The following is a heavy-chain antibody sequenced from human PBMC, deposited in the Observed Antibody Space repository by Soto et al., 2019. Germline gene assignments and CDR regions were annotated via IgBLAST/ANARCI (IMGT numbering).Heavy chain of an antibody. Sequence: ASVKVSCKASGYRFISYGISWVRQAPGQGLEWMAWINIFNGNTNLAQKFQGRIIMTTDTPTNTTYMELRSLRPDDTAVYYCARDVTIFGVDVIRFDPWGQGTLVTVSS. CDR2: INIFNGNT. CDR1: GYRFISYG. J-gene: IGHJ5*02. D-gene: IGHD3-3*01. V-gene: IGHV1-18*01. CDR3: ARDVTIFGVDVIRFDP.